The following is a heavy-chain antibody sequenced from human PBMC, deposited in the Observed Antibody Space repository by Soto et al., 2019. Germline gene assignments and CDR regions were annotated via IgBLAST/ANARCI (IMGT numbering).Heavy chain of an antibody. CDR2: IYYSGST. D-gene: IGHD5-12*01. J-gene: IGHJ3*01. V-gene: IGHV4-30-4*01. CDR3: AREGLQSAGAFDV. CDR1: GGSISSGDYY. Sequence: SETLSLTCTVSGGSISSGDYYWSWIRQPPGKGLEWIGYIYYSGSTYYNPSLKSRVTISVGTSKNQFSLKLSSVTAADTAVYYCAREGLQSAGAFDVWGQGTMVT.